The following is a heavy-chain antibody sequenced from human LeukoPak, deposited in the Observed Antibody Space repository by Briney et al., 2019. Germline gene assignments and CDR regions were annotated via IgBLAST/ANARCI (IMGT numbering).Heavy chain of an antibody. Sequence: SETLSLTRTVSGGSISSYYWSWIRQPPGKGLEWIGYIYYSGSTNYNPSLKSRVTISVDTSKNQFSLKLSSVTAADTAVYYCARDLYSSSWLNYFDYWGQGTLVTVSS. CDR2: IYYSGST. CDR3: ARDLYSSSWLNYFDY. CDR1: GGSISSYY. V-gene: IGHV4-59*01. J-gene: IGHJ4*02. D-gene: IGHD6-13*01.